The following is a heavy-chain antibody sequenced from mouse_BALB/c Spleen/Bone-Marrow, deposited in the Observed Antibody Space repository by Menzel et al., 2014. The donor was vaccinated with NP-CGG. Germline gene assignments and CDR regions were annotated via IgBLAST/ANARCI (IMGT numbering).Heavy chain of an antibody. J-gene: IGHJ4*01. CDR2: ISSGGSNT. CDR3: ARHQRYYAMDY. CDR1: GFTFSSYG. V-gene: IGHV5-6*01. Sequence: EVHLVESGGDLVKPGGSLKLSCAASGFTFSSYGMSWGRQTPDKRLEWVATISSGGSNTYYPDSVKGRFTISRDNAKNTLYLQMSSLKSEDTAMYYCARHQRYYAMDYWSQGTSVTVSS.